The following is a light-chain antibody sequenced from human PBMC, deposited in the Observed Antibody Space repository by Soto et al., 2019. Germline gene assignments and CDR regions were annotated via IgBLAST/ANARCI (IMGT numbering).Light chain of an antibody. CDR2: GNS. CDR3: QSYDSNLRVV. V-gene: IGLV1-40*01. CDR1: SSNIGAGYD. Sequence: QSVLTQPPSVSGAPGQRVTISCTGSSSNIGAGYDVHWYQQLPGTAPKLLIYGNSNRPSGVPDRFSGSKSGTSASLAITGLQAEDEADYYRQSYDSNLRVVFGGGTKLTVL. J-gene: IGLJ2*01.